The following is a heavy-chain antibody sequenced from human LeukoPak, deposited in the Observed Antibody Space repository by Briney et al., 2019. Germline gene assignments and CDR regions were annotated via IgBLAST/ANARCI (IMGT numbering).Heavy chain of an antibody. V-gene: IGHV3-23*01. J-gene: IGHJ6*03. CDR3: ARVRHDPLEYGYYMDV. CDR1: GFTFSTYA. Sequence: GGSLRLSCAASGFTFSTYAMSWVRQAPGKGLEWVSGISGSGGNTYYADSVKGRFTISRDNSKNTLYLQMNSLRGEDTAVYYCARVRHDPLEYGYYMDVWGEGTTVTVSS. D-gene: IGHD3-3*01. CDR2: ISGSGGNT.